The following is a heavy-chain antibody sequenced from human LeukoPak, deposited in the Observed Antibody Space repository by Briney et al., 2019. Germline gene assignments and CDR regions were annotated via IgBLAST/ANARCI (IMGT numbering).Heavy chain of an antibody. J-gene: IGHJ6*02. CDR3: ARDVPWYYDSSGYYSFDYYYYGMDV. D-gene: IGHD3-22*01. Sequence: GASVKASCKASGYTFTSYGISWVRQAPGQGLEWMGWISAYNGNTNYAQKLQGRVTMTTDTSTSTAYMELRSLRSDDTAVYYCARDVPWYYDSSGYYSFDYYYYGMDVWGQGTTVTVSS. CDR1: GYTFTSYG. CDR2: ISAYNGNT. V-gene: IGHV1-18*01.